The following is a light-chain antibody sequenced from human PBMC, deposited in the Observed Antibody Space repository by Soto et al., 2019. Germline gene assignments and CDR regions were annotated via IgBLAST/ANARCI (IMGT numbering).Light chain of an antibody. CDR3: QQYGGSPQYT. Sequence: EIVLTQSPGTLSLSPGERATLSCRASQSVSSNYVAWHQQKPGQAPRLLIYGASSRATGIPDRFSGSGSGTDFTLTISRLEPEDFAVYHCQQYGGSPQYTFGQGTKVDIK. V-gene: IGKV3-20*01. CDR1: QSVSSNY. J-gene: IGKJ2*01. CDR2: GAS.